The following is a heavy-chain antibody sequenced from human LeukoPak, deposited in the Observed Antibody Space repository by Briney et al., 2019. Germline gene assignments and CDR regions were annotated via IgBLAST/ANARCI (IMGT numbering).Heavy chain of an antibody. V-gene: IGHV3-23*01. CDR3: AKDGTGG. J-gene: IGHJ4*02. D-gene: IGHD3-16*01. CDR2: ISGSGGST. Sequence: VGSLRFASAAPGSSFGSIAICWVPGAPGKGLDWVSAISGSGGSTYYADSVKGRFTISRDNSKNTLYLQMNSLRAEDTAVYYCAKDGTGGWGQGTLVTVSS. CDR1: GSSFGSIA.